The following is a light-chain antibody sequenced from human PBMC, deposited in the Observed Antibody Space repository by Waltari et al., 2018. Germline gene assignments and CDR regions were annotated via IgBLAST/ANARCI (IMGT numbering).Light chain of an antibody. CDR1: QSLLYSDEYNY. CDR3: MQALQTPWT. Sequence: DIVMTQSPLSLSVTPGEPASISCRSGQSLLYSDEYNYLDWYQQKPGQSPQLLIYLGSNRASVVPERFSGSGSGTDFTLEITRVEAEDVAVYYCMQALQTPWTFGQGTRLEIK. CDR2: LGS. J-gene: IGKJ1*01. V-gene: IGKV2-28*01.